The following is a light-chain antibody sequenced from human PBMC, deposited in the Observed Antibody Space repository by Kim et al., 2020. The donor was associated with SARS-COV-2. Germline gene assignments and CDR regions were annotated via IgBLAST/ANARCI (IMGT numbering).Light chain of an antibody. J-gene: IGKJ1*01. V-gene: IGKV1-16*02. CDR2: ATS. Sequence: DIQMTQSPSSVSASIGDRVTITCRASQDVGINLAWFQQKPGKAPKSLIYATSSLHSGVPSKFSGSRSGTDFTLTISNLQPEDFATYYCQQCHSYPRTFGQGTKVDIK. CDR1: QDVGIN. CDR3: QQCHSYPRT.